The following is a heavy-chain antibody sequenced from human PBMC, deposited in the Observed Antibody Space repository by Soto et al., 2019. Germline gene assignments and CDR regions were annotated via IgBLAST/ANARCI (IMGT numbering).Heavy chain of an antibody. CDR2: ISGSGGST. Sequence: GGSLRLSCAASGFTFSSYAVSWVRQAPGKGLEWVSAISGSGGSTYYADSVKGRFTISRDNSKNTLYLQMNSLRAEDTAVYYCAKRPFGYSSSWYDYWGQGTLVTVSS. CDR1: GFTFSSYA. CDR3: AKRPFGYSSSWYDY. D-gene: IGHD6-13*01. V-gene: IGHV3-23*01. J-gene: IGHJ4*02.